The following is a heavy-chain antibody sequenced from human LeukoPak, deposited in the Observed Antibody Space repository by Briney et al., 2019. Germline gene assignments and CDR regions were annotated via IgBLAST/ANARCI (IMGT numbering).Heavy chain of an antibody. D-gene: IGHD3-22*01. Sequence: ASVKVSCKASGYTFTSYYMHWVRQAPGQGLEWMGIINPSGGSTSYAQKFQGRVTMTRDTSTSTVYMELSSLRSEDTAVYYRVGSGYAVWKFDYWGQGTLVTVSS. CDR1: GYTFTSYY. J-gene: IGHJ4*02. V-gene: IGHV1-46*01. CDR3: VGSGYAVWKFDY. CDR2: INPSGGST.